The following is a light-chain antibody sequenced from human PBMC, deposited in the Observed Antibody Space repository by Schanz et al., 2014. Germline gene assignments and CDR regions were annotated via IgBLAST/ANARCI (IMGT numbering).Light chain of an antibody. V-gene: IGLV2-8*01. CDR2: DVN. Sequence: QSALIQPPSASGSPGQSVAISCTGTTSDVGGYNFVSWYQQHPGKAPKLMIYDVNQRPSGVPDRFSGSKSGNTASLTISGLQADDEADYYCSSYTNNSTLIFGGGTKLTVL. J-gene: IGLJ2*01. CDR3: SSYTNNSTLI. CDR1: TSDVGGYNF.